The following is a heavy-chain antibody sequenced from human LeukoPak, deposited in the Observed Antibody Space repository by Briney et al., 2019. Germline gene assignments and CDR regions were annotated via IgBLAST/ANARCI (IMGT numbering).Heavy chain of an antibody. CDR2: ISGSGGST. Sequence: GGSLRLSCAASGFTFSSYAMSWVRQAPGKGLEWVSAISGSGGSTYYADSVKGRFTISRDNSKNTLYLQMDSLRAEDTAVYYCAKDSLPDIVVVPAPYFDYWGQGTLVTVSS. V-gene: IGHV3-23*01. CDR3: AKDSLPDIVVVPAPYFDY. CDR1: GFTFSSYA. D-gene: IGHD2-2*01. J-gene: IGHJ4*02.